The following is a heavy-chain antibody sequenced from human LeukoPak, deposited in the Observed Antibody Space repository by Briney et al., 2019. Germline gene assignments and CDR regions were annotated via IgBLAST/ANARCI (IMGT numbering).Heavy chain of an antibody. V-gene: IGHV3-23*01. CDR1: GFTFSSYA. Sequence: GGSLRLSCAASGFTFSSYAMSWVRQAPGKGLEWVSAFSGSGGNTYYADSVKGRFTISRDSSKNTLYLQMNTLRAEDTAVYYCAKTGSSRFDYWGQGTLVTVSS. CDR3: AKTGSSRFDY. CDR2: FSGSGGNT. D-gene: IGHD1-26*01. J-gene: IGHJ4*02.